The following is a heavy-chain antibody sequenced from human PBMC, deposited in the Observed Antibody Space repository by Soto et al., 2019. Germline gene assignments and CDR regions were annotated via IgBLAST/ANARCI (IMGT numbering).Heavy chain of an antibody. D-gene: IGHD3-22*01. J-gene: IGHJ4*02. V-gene: IGHV1-18*04. CDR3: ARVPRYYYDSSGYPYYFDY. Sequence: ASVKVSCKASGYTFTSYGISWVRQAPGQGLEWMGWISAYNGNTNYAQKLQGRVTMTTDTSTSTAYMELRSLRSDDTAVYYCARVPRYYYDSSGYPYYFDYWGQGTLVTVS. CDR1: GYTFTSYG. CDR2: ISAYNGNT.